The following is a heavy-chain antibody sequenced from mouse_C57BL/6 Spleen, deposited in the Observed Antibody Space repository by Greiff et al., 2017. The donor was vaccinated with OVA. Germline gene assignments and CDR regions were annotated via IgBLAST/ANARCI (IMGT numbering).Heavy chain of an antibody. CDR2: ISYDGSN. CDR3: ARRGTIYAVDV. V-gene: IGHV3-6*01. CDR1: GYSITSGYY. J-gene: IGHJ1*03. D-gene: IGHD1-1*01. Sequence: EVQRVESGPGLVKPSQSLSLTCSVTGYSITSGYYWNWIRQFPGNKLEWMGYISYDGSNNYNPSLKNRISITRDTSKNQFFLKLNSVTTEDTATYYCARRGTIYAVDVWGTGTTVTVSS.